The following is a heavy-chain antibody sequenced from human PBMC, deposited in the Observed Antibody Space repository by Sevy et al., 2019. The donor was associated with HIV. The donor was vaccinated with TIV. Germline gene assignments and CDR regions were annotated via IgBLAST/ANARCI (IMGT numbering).Heavy chain of an antibody. CDR3: ARDKTILEGRYDMDV. J-gene: IGHJ6*02. CDR2: ISSGSGYI. D-gene: IGHD3-3*01. CDR1: GFSFSDYN. Sequence: GGSLRLSCAASGFSFSDYNMNWVRQAPGKGLEWVSFISSGSGYIYYADSMKGRFTISRDNAKNSLYLQLNSLRAEDTAVYYCARDKTILEGRYDMDVWGQGTTVTVSS. V-gene: IGHV3-21*01.